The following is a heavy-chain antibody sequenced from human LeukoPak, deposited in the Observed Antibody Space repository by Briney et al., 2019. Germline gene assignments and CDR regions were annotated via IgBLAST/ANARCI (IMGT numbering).Heavy chain of an antibody. CDR2: TYSRSKWFN. CDR1: GDSVSSKSAS. CDR3: ARGTGSLDY. J-gene: IGHJ4*02. D-gene: IGHD1-26*01. V-gene: IGHV6-1*01. Sequence: SQTLSLTCAISGDSVSSKSASWNWIRQSPSRGLEWLGRTYSRSKWFNDYAVSVKSRITINPDASKNQFSLHLTSVTPDDTAVYYCARGTGSLDYWGQGTLVTVSS.